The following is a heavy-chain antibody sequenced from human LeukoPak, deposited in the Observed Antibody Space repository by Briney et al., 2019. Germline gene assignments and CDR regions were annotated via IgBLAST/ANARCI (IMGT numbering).Heavy chain of an antibody. CDR3: ARDEGFWANNWFDL. CDR2: INPNSGGT. CDR1: GYTFTGYY. D-gene: IGHD3-3*01. Sequence: ASVKVSCKASGYTFTGYYMHWVRQAPGQGLEWRGWINPNSGGTNYAQKFQGRVTMTRDTSISTAYTELSRLRSDDPAVYYCARDEGFWANNWFDLWGQGTLVTVSS. V-gene: IGHV1-2*02. J-gene: IGHJ5*02.